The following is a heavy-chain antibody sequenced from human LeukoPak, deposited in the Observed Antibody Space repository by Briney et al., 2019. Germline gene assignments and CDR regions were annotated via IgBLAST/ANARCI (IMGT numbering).Heavy chain of an antibody. Sequence: TLSLTCTVSGGSISSGSHYWSWIRQPAGKGLEWIGRIYTSGSTKYNPSLKSRVTISVDTSKNQFSLKLSSVTAADTAVYYCARDRRMSRFQGKENWFDPWGQGTLVTVSS. J-gene: IGHJ5*02. D-gene: IGHD1-14*01. CDR1: GGSISSGSHY. CDR3: ARDRRMSRFQGKENWFDP. CDR2: IYTSGST. V-gene: IGHV4-61*02.